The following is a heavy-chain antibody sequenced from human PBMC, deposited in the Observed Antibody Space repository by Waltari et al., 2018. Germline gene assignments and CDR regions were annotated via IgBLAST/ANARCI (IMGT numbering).Heavy chain of an antibody. CDR1: GGTFSSYA. CDR3: AREVRRYDFRHSGMDV. V-gene: IGHV1-69*01. Sequence: QVQLVQSGAEVKKPGSSVKVSCKASGGTFSSYAISWVRQAPGQGLEWMGGIIPIFGTANYEQKCQGRVTITADESTSTAYMELSSLRSEDTAVYYCAREVRRYDFRHSGMDVWGQGTTVTVSS. D-gene: IGHD3-3*01. CDR2: IIPIFGTA. J-gene: IGHJ6*02.